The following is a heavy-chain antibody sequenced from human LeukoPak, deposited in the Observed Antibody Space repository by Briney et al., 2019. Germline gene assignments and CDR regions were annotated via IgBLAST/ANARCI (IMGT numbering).Heavy chain of an antibody. D-gene: IGHD1-26*01. Sequence: PGGSLRLSCAASGFTFSSYEMNWVRQAPGKGLEWVSYISSSGSTIYYADSVKGRFTISRDNAKNSLYLQMNSLRAEDTAVYYCARDSGSYYGMDVWGQGTTVTVSS. CDR2: ISSSGSTI. CDR3: ARDSGSYYGMDV. CDR1: GFTFSSYE. J-gene: IGHJ6*02. V-gene: IGHV3-48*03.